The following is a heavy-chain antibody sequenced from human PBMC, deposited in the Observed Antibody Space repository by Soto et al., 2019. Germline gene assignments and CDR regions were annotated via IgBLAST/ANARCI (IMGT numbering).Heavy chain of an antibody. J-gene: IGHJ4*02. CDR1: GFTFSTYA. D-gene: IGHD3-10*01. CDR3: VKRSLTGTYYFDS. Sequence: EAQLLESGGGLVQPGGSLGLSCAASGFTFSTYAMSWVRQAPGRGLEWVSSIGSSGGATFYADSVKGRFTISRDNSKNTLFLQMIILKDEDTAVYFYVKRSLTGTYYFDSWGQGTLVTVST. CDR2: IGSSGGAT. V-gene: IGHV3-23*01.